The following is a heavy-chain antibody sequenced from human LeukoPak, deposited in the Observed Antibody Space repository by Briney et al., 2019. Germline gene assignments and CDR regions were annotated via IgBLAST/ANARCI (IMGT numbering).Heavy chain of an antibody. Sequence: PGGSLRLSCAASGFTFSSYAMHWVRQAPGKGREGVAVISYDGSNKYYADSVKGRFTISRDNSKNTLYLQMNSLRAEDTAVYYCARAAMGFDYWGQGTLVTVSS. V-gene: IGHV3-30-3*01. D-gene: IGHD5-18*01. CDR3: ARAAMGFDY. J-gene: IGHJ4*02. CDR2: ISYDGSNK. CDR1: GFTFSSYA.